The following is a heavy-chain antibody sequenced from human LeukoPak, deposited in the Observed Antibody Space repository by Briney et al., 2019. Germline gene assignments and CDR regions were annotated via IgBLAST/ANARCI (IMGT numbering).Heavy chain of an antibody. Sequence: GASVKVSCKASGYSFTNYGISWLRQAPGQGLEWMGWISTYNGNTNFAQKFQGRVTMTTDTSTSTAYMEVGSLRSDDTATYYCARTTMVRGVTFHPDYWGQGTLVTVSS. V-gene: IGHV1-18*01. CDR3: ARTTMVRGVTFHPDY. CDR1: GYSFTNYG. D-gene: IGHD3-10*01. CDR2: ISTYNGNT. J-gene: IGHJ4*02.